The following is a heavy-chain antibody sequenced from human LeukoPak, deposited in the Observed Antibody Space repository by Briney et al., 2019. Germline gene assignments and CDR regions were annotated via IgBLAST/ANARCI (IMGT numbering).Heavy chain of an antibody. CDR2: ISAYNGNT. J-gene: IGHJ4*02. CDR1: GYTFTSYG. D-gene: IGHD4-17*01. CDR3: ARDAVIYGDYGRGFDY. V-gene: IGHV1-18*01. Sequence: ASVKVCCKASGYTFTSYGISWVRQAPGQGLEWMGWISAYNGNTNYAQKLQGRVTMTTDTSTSTAYMELRSLRSDDTAVYYCARDAVIYGDYGRGFDYWGQGTLVTVSS.